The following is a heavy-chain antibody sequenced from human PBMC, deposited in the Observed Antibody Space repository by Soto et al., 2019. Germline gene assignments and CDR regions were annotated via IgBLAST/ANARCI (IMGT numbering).Heavy chain of an antibody. V-gene: IGHV4-30-4*01. CDR2: IYYSGST. J-gene: IGHJ4*02. D-gene: IGHD3-22*01. CDR3: ARGRDSSGYYYRAHFDY. CDR1: GGSISSGDYY. Sequence: SETLSLTCTVSGGSISSGDYYWSWIRQPPGKGLEWIGYIYYSGSTYYNPSLKSRVTISVDTSKNQFSLKLSSVTAADTAVYYCARGRDSSGYYYRAHFDYWGQGTPVTVSS.